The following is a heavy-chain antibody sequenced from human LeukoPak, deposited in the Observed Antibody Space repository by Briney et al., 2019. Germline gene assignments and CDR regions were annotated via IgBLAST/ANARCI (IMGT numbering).Heavy chain of an antibody. CDR1: GFIFSNYG. J-gene: IGHJ1*01. V-gene: IGHV3-30*18. Sequence: PGGSLRLSCAASGFIFSNYGMHWVRQAPGKGLEWVAVISHDGRTEFYADSVKGRFTISRDNSKNTLDLQMFSLRAEDTAVYYCTKEPTPYTSGWYFQHWGQGTLVTVSS. CDR3: TKEPTPYTSGWYFQH. CDR2: ISHDGRTE. D-gene: IGHD6-25*01.